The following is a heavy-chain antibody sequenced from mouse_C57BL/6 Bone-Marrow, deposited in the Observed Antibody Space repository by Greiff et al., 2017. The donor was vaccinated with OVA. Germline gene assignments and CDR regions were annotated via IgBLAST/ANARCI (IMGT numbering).Heavy chain of an antibody. Sequence: EVQLVESGPGLVKPSQSLSLTCSVTGYSITSGYYWNWIRQFPGNKLEWMGYISYDGSNNYNPSLKNRISITRDTSKNQFFLKLNSVTTEDTATYYCARGGVYYYGAWFAYWGQGTLVTVSA. CDR1: GYSITSGYY. J-gene: IGHJ3*01. CDR2: ISYDGSN. D-gene: IGHD1-1*01. CDR3: ARGGVYYYGAWFAY. V-gene: IGHV3-6*01.